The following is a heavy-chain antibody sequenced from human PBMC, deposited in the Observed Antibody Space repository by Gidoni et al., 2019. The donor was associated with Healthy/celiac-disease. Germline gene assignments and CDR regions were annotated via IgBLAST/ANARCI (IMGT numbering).Heavy chain of an antibody. CDR3: AKGSGHSGSYFEYFQH. CDR2: ISGSGGST. J-gene: IGHJ1*01. Sequence: EVQLLESGGGLVQPGGSLRLSCAASGFPFSSSAMSWVRQAPGKGLEWVSAISGSGGSTYYADSVKGRFTISRDNSKNTLYLQMNSLRAEDTAVYYCAKGSGHSGSYFEYFQHWGQGTLVTVSS. V-gene: IGHV3-23*01. CDR1: GFPFSSSA. D-gene: IGHD1-26*01.